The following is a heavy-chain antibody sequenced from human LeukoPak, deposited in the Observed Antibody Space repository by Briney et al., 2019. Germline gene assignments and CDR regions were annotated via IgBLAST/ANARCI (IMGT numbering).Heavy chain of an antibody. V-gene: IGHV3-74*01. J-gene: IGHJ5*02. CDR1: GFTFSNYW. CDR3: ARDLAATNWFDP. Sequence: PGGSLRLSCATSGFTFSNYWMHWVRQAPGKGLVWVSRIDIGGTGTNYADSVKGRFTISRDNAKNTLSLQMNSLRAEDTAVYYCARDLAATNWFDPWGQGTLVTVSS. CDR2: IDIGGTGT. D-gene: IGHD6-25*01.